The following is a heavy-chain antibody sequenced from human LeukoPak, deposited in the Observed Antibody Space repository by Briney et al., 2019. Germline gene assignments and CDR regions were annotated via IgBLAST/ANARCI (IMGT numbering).Heavy chain of an antibody. V-gene: IGHV3-30-3*01. CDR3: ARDRSGGDYGGYYYYGMDV. CDR1: GFTFSSYA. D-gene: IGHD4-17*01. CDR2: ISYDGSNK. Sequence: GRSLRLSCAASGFTFSSYAMHWVRQAPGKGLEWVAVISYDGSNKYYADSVKGRFTISRDNSKSTLYLQMNSLRAEDTAVYYCARDRSGGDYGGYYYYGMDVWGQGTTVTVSS. J-gene: IGHJ6*02.